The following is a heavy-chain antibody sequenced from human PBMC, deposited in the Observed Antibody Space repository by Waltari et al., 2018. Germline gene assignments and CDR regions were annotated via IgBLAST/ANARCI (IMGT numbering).Heavy chain of an antibody. J-gene: IGHJ6*02. CDR3: ARDHQGTAMVAYYYYGMDV. Sequence: QVQLVQSGAEVKKPGASVKVSCKASGYTFTSYAMHWVRQAPGQRLEWMGRIIPILGIANYAQKFQGRVTITADKSTSTAYMELSSLRSEDTAVYYCARDHQGTAMVAYYYYGMDVWGQGTMVTVSS. V-gene: IGHV1-69*04. CDR1: GYTFTSYA. CDR2: IIPILGIA. D-gene: IGHD5-18*01.